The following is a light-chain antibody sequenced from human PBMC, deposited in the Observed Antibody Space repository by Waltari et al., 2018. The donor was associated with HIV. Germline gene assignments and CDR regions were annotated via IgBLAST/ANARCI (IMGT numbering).Light chain of an antibody. CDR1: SSNIGAGSA. CDR2: GNS. CDR3: QSYDSNLSGL. J-gene: IGLJ2*01. Sequence: QSELTQPPSVSAAPGQRVTISCTGSSSNIGAGSAVHWYQQVPGRAPKVVIYGNSNRPSGVPDRFSGSKSGSSASLVITGLQSEDEADYYCQSYDSNLSGLFGGGTKVTVL. V-gene: IGLV1-40*01.